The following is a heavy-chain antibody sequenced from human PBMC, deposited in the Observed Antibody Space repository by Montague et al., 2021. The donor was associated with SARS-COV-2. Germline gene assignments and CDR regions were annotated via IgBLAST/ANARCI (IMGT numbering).Heavy chain of an antibody. CDR2: IYSGGST. J-gene: IGHJ6*02. CDR3: ARDVSPIGLMDV. Sequence: SLRLSCAASGFTVSSNYMSWVRQAPGKGLEWVSVIYSGGSTYYADSVKGRFTISRDNSKNTLYLQMNSLRAEDTAMYYCARDVSPIGLMDVWGQGTTVTVSS. V-gene: IGHV3-53*01. CDR1: GFTVSSNY.